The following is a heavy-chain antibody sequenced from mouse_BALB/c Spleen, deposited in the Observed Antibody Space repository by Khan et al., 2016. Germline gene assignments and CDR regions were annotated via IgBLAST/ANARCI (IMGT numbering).Heavy chain of an antibody. J-gene: IGHJ3*01. D-gene: IGHD2-14*01. CDR1: GFDFSRYW. Sequence: EVKLLESGGGLVQPGGSLKLSCAASGFDFSRYWMNWVRQAPGKGLEWIGEINSESSTINYTPSLKDKFIISRDNAKNTLYLQMNKVKSEDTALYYCAREGEVRRPWFAYWGQGTQVTVSA. CDR2: INSESSTI. CDR3: AREGEVRRPWFAY. V-gene: IGHV4-1*02.